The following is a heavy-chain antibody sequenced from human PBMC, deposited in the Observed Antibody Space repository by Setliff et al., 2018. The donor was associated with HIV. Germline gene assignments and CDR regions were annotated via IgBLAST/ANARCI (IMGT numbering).Heavy chain of an antibody. D-gene: IGHD1-1*01. CDR1: GGSISSGSYY. Sequence: SETLSLTCTVSGGSISSGSYYWSWIRQPPGKGLEWIGSIYYTGTTNHNPSLKSRVTVSIDKSKNQFALNVRSATAADTAVYYCAVRDWNDGGGAFDVWGQGKLVTVSS. J-gene: IGHJ3*01. CDR3: AVRDWNDGGGAFDV. CDR2: IYYTGTT. V-gene: IGHV4-39*06.